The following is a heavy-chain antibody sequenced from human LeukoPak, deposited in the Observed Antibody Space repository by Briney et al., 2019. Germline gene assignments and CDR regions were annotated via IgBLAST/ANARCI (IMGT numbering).Heavy chain of an antibody. D-gene: IGHD4-17*01. Sequence: SETLSLTCTVSGGSISSYYWSCIPQPPGKGLEWIGYIYYSGSTNYNPPPKSRVTTSVYTSKNQFSPKLISVTAADTAVYYCARLDGENVFVYWDQGTLVTVSS. CDR2: IYYSGST. J-gene: IGHJ4*02. CDR1: GGSISSYY. CDR3: ARLDGENVFVY. V-gene: IGHV4-59*08.